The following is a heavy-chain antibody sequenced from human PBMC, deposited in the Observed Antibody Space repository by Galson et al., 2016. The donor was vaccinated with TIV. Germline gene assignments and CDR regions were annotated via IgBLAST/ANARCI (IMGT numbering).Heavy chain of an antibody. CDR1: GFTFPDYA. CDR2: IGVKAYGGTT. D-gene: IGHD1-1*01. Sequence: SLRLSCATPGFTFPDYAMGWVRQAPGKGLEWVGFIGVKAYGGTTGYAASMKGRFVISRDDSKSIAYLQMNRLQTEDTAVYYCVRDSAWNDSDYWGQGTLVAVSS. CDR3: VRDSAWNDSDY. V-gene: IGHV3-49*04. J-gene: IGHJ4*02.